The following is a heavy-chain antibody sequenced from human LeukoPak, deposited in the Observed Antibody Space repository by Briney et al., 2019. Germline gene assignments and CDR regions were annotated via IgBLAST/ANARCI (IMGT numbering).Heavy chain of an antibody. J-gene: IGHJ6*02. CDR2: IYHSGST. Sequence: SETLSLTCTVSGGSISRHYWSRIRQPPGKGLEWIGYIYHSGSTNYNPSLKSRVTISVDTSKNQFSLKVSSVTAADTAVYYCARDPSYSSSSYYYYYGMDVWGQGTTVTVSS. CDR1: GGSISRHY. CDR3: ARDPSYSSSSYYYYYGMDV. V-gene: IGHV4-59*11. D-gene: IGHD6-13*01.